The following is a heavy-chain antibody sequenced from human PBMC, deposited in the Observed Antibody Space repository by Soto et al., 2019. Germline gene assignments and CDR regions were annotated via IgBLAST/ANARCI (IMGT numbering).Heavy chain of an antibody. CDR3: ARDSSGYYYNPYFDY. CDR2: IYYSGST. V-gene: IGHV4-39*01. D-gene: IGHD3-22*01. J-gene: IGHJ4*02. CDR1: GGSISSSSYY. Sequence: SETLSLTCTVPGGSISSSSYYWGWIRQPPGKGLEWIGSIYYSGSTYYNPSLKSRVTISVDTSKNQFSLKLSSVTAADTAVYYCARDSSGYYYNPYFDYWGQGTLVTVSS.